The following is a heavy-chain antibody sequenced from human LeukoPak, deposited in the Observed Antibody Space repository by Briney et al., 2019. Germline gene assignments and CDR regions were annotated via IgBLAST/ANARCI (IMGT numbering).Heavy chain of an antibody. V-gene: IGHV4-59*01. J-gene: IGHJ4*02. D-gene: IGHD1-7*01. CDR1: GGSISSYY. Sequence: SETLSLTCTVSGGSISSYYWSWIRQPTGKGLEWIGYIYYSGSTNYNPSLKSRVTISVDTSKNQFSLKLSSVTAADTAVYYCASLRGTYFDYWGQGTLVTVSS. CDR2: IYYSGST. CDR3: ASLRGTYFDY.